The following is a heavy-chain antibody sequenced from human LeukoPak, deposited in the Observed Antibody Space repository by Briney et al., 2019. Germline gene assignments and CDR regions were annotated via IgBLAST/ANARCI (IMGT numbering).Heavy chain of an antibody. V-gene: IGHV4-61*01. CDR2: IYYSGIT. J-gene: IGHJ3*02. D-gene: IGHD3-22*01. Sequence: SETLSLTCTVSGASVDGGSFYWSWIRQHPGKGLEWIGYIYYSGITNYNPSLKSRVTMSGDTSKRQFSLKLSSVTAADTVVYYCARDKGSNDSSDNYLDAFDIWGQGTMVTVSS. CDR3: ARDKGSNDSSDNYLDAFDI. CDR1: GASVDGGSFY.